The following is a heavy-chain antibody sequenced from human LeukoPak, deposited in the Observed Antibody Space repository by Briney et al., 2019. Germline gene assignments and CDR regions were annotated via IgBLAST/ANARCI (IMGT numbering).Heavy chain of an antibody. CDR2: MNPNSGNT. CDR1: GYTFTSYD. D-gene: IGHD5-12*01. CDR3: VVATIIEGFFDY. V-gene: IGHV1-8*01. Sequence: ASVKVSCKASGYTFTSYDINRVRQATGQGLEWMGWMNPNSGNTGYAQKFQGRVTMTRNTSISTAYMELSSLRSEDTAVYYCVVATIIEGFFDYWGQGTLVTVSS. J-gene: IGHJ4*02.